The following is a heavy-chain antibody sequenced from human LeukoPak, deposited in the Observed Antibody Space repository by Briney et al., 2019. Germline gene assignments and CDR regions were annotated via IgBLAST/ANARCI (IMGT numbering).Heavy chain of an antibody. CDR1: GGSISSGGYS. CDR3: ARGSSLGGSPVLD. J-gene: IGHJ4*02. V-gene: IGHV4-30-2*01. CDR2: IYHSGST. Sequence: PSQTLSLTCAVSGGSISSGGYSWSWIRQPPGKGLEWIGYIYHSGSTYYNPSLKSRVTISVDRSKNQFSLKLSSVTAADTAVYYCARGSSLGGSPVLDWGQGTLVTVSS. D-gene: IGHD1-26*01.